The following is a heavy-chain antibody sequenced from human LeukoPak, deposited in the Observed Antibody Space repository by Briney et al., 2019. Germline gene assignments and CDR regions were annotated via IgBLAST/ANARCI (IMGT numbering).Heavy chain of an antibody. CDR3: ARGRFVMGMVGATDDY. D-gene: IGHD1-26*01. CDR2: INHSGSI. J-gene: IGHJ4*02. Sequence: SETLSLTCAVYGGSFSGYYWSWIRQPPGKGLEWIGEINHSGSINYNPSLKSRVTISVDTSKDQFSLKLSSVTAADTAVYYCARGRFVMGMVGATDDYWGQGTLVTVSS. CDR1: GGSFSGYY. V-gene: IGHV4-34*01.